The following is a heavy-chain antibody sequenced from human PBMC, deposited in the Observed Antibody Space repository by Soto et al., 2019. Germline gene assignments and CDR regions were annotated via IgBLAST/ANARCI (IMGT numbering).Heavy chain of an antibody. D-gene: IGHD6-13*01. J-gene: IGHJ6*02. CDR2: IYYSGST. CDR3: SSWYMGKENYYGMDV. Sequence: SETLSLTCTVSGGSISSGGYYWSWIRQHPGKGLEWIGYIYYSGSTYYNPSLKSRVTISVDTSKNQFSLKLSSVTAADTAVYYCSSWYMGKENYYGMDVWGQGSSVTVSS. CDR1: GGSISSGGYY. V-gene: IGHV4-31*03.